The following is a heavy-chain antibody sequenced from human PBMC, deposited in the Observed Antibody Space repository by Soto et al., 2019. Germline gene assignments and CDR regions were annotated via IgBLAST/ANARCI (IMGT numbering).Heavy chain of an antibody. CDR2: INHSGST. CDR3: ARGLVATIGFDYYYYMDV. Sequence: PSETLSLTCAVYGGSFSGYYWSWIRQPPGKGLEWIGEINHSGSTNYNPSLKSRVTISVDTSKNQFSLKLSSVTAADTAVYYCARGLVATIGFDYYYYMDVWGKGTAVTVSS. V-gene: IGHV4-34*01. CDR1: GGSFSGYY. D-gene: IGHD5-12*01. J-gene: IGHJ6*03.